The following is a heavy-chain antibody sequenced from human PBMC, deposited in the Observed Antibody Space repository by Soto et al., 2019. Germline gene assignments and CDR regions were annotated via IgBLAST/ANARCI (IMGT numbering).Heavy chain of an antibody. CDR2: ISDSGDTT. D-gene: IGHD3-22*01. CDR1: GFTFSTYA. J-gene: IGHJ4*02. Sequence: GGSLRLSCAASGFTFSTYAMSWVRQAPGKGLDWVSAISDSGDTTYHADSVKGRFTISRDNSKNTLYLQMNSLRAEDTAVYYCARFGTYYDSSGFAYWGQGTLVTVSS. V-gene: IGHV3-23*01. CDR3: ARFGTYYDSSGFAY.